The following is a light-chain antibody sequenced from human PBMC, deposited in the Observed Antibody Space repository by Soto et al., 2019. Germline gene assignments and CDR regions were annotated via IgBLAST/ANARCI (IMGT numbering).Light chain of an antibody. Sequence: ETVMTQSPGTLSVSLGERATLSCRASQSVSIHLAWYQQKPGQAPRLLIYGASTRATGIPARFSGSGSGTEFTLTISSLQPDDFATYYCQHYNSYSEAFGQGTKVDIK. CDR1: QSVSIH. CDR2: GAS. V-gene: IGKV3-15*01. J-gene: IGKJ1*01. CDR3: QHYNSYSEA.